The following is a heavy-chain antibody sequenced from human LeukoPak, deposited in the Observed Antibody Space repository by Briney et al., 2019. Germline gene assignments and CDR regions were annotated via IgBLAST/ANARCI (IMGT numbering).Heavy chain of an antibody. D-gene: IGHD3-22*01. J-gene: IGHJ4*02. Sequence: GESLKISCKGSGYNFISYWISWVRQKPGKGLEWMGIIYPGDSDTRYSPSFQGQVTISADKSISTAYLQWSSLKASDTAMYYCARRYYDSSGYCLDYWGQGTLVTVSS. CDR1: GYNFISYW. CDR2: IYPGDSDT. CDR3: ARRYYDSSGYCLDY. V-gene: IGHV5-51*01.